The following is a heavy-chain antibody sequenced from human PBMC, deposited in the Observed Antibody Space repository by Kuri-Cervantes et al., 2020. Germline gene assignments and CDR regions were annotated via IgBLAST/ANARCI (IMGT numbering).Heavy chain of an antibody. J-gene: IGHJ4*02. CDR2: ISSSGSTI. V-gene: IGHV3-11*04. CDR1: GFTFSDYY. Sequence: GGSLRLSCAASGFTFSDYYMSWIRQAPGKGLEWVSYISSSGSTIYYADSVKGRLTISRDNSKNTLYLQMNSLRAEDTAVYYCAKVGRDSYYYDSSGYYDRWYFDYWGQGTLVTVSS. CDR3: AKVGRDSYYYDSSGYYDRWYFDY. D-gene: IGHD3-22*01.